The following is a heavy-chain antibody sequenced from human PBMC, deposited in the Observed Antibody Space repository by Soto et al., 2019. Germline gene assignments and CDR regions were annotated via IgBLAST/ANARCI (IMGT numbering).Heavy chain of an antibody. CDR3: AIAYCGGDCYPSDY. J-gene: IGHJ4*02. CDR1: GYTFTGYY. Sequence: GSVKVSCKASGYTFTGYYMHWVRQAPGQGLEWMGIINPSGGSTSYAQKFQGRVTMTRDTSTSTVYMELSSLRSEDTAVYYCAIAYCGGDCYPSDYWGQGTLVTVSS. D-gene: IGHD2-21*02. CDR2: INPSGGST. V-gene: IGHV1-46*01.